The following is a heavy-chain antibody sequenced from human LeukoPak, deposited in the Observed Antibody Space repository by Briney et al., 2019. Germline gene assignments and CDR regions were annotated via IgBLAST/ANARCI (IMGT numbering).Heavy chain of an antibody. CDR1: GFTFRNYG. CDR2: IWNDGSKK. D-gene: IGHD3-22*01. J-gene: IGHJ4*02. V-gene: IGHV3-33*01. Sequence: GRSLRLSCAASGFTFRNYGMHWVRQAPGKGLEWVAVIWNDGSKKFYADSVKGRFTISRDNSKNTLYLQMNSLRAEDTAVYYCARGSRSYDSSGYYFYYWGQGTLVTVSS. CDR3: ARGSRSYDSSGYYFYY.